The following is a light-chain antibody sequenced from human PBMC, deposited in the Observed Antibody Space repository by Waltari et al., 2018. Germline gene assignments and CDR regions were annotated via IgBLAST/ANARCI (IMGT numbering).Light chain of an antibody. V-gene: IGLV2-14*03. CDR2: DVT. Sequence: QSALTQPASVSGSPGQSITISCTGVGSAVGASDYVSWHQHHPGKAPQVIIYDVTNRPSGVSVRFSASRSANTASLTISGLQPEDEGDSYCSSQTLDGVVLFGGGTKLTVL. J-gene: IGLJ2*01. CDR1: GSAVGASDY. CDR3: SSQTLDGVVL.